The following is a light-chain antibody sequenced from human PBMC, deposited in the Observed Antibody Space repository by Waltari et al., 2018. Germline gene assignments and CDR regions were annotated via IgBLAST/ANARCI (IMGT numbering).Light chain of an antibody. J-gene: IGKJ4*01. V-gene: IGKV3-20*01. CDR1: QWVTSSY. Sequence: EIVLTQSPDTLSLSPRERATFSCRASQWVTSSYLAWYQQKPGQAPRLLIYAASARATGIPDRFSGSGSGTDFTLTISRLEPEDFAVYFCQQYGSSLVTFGGGTEVEIK. CDR3: QQYGSSLVT. CDR2: AAS.